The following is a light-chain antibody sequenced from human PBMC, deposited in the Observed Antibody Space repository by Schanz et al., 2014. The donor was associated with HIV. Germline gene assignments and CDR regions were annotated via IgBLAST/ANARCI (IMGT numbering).Light chain of an antibody. Sequence: SALTQPPSASGSPGQAVTISCTGTSSDVGGYNYPPWDQQHPGKAPKLMVYEVTKRPSGVPDRFSGSKSGNTASLTVSGLQAEDEADYYCSSYISNISYVFGTGTKLTVL. CDR3: SSYISNISYV. V-gene: IGLV2-8*01. CDR1: SSDVGGYNY. J-gene: IGLJ1*01. CDR2: EVT.